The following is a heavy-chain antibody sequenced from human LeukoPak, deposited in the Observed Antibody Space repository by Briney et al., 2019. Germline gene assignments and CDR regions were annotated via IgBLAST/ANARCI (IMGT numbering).Heavy chain of an antibody. V-gene: IGHV1-2*02. D-gene: IGHD3-22*01. CDR2: INPNSGVT. CDR3: ARQYDTVFAY. Sequence: ASVKVSCKASGYTFSDYYTHWVRQAPGQGLEWMGWINPNSGVTNYARKFQGRVTMTRDTSISTAYMELSRVTSDDTAVYYCARQYDTVFAYWGQGTLVTVSS. CDR1: GYTFSDYY. J-gene: IGHJ4*02.